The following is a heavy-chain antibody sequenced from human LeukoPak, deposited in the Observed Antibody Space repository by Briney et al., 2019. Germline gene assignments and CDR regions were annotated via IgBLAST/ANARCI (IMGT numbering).Heavy chain of an antibody. J-gene: IGHJ5*02. Sequence: GGSLRLSCAASGFTLSSYWMSWVCQAPGKGLEWVANIKQDGSEKYYVDSVKGRFTISRDNAKNSLYLQMNSLRAEDTAVYYCARDLHYGDYEMNWFDPWGQGTLVTVSS. CDR2: IKQDGSEK. V-gene: IGHV3-7*01. CDR1: GFTLSSYW. CDR3: ARDLHYGDYEMNWFDP. D-gene: IGHD4-17*01.